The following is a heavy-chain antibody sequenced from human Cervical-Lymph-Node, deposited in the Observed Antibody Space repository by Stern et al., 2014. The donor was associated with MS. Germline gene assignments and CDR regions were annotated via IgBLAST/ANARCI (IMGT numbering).Heavy chain of an antibody. D-gene: IGHD4/OR15-4a*01. CDR2: IITDGSTT. CDR1: GFTFSSYW. CDR3: AGGRANYYYVDY. Sequence: EVQLVESGGGLVQPGGSLRLSCAASGFTFSSYWMFWVRHAPGKGLVWVSRIITDGSTTNYADSVKGRFTISRDNAKNTLYLQMNSLRAEDTAVYYCAGGRANYYYVDYWGQGTLVTVSS. J-gene: IGHJ4*02. V-gene: IGHV3-74*02.